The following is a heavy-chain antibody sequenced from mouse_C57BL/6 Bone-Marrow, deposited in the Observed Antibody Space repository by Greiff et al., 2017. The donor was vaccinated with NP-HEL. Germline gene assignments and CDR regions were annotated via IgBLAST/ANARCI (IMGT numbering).Heavy chain of an antibody. CDR1: GYTFTSYW. Sequence: VQLQQSGAELVKPGASVKMSCKASGYTFTSYWITWVKQRPGQGLEWIGDIYPGSGSTNYNEKFKSKATLTVDTSSSTAYMQLSSLTSEDSAVYYCARFEYYGSSHWYFDVWGTGTTVTVSS. J-gene: IGHJ1*03. CDR3: ARFEYYGSSHWYFDV. CDR2: IYPGSGST. D-gene: IGHD1-1*01. V-gene: IGHV1-55*01.